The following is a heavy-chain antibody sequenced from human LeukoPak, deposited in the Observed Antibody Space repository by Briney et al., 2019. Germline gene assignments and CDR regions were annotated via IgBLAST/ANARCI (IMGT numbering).Heavy chain of an antibody. CDR2: IYYSGRT. Sequence: SETLSLTCTVSGGSLSRFYWRWVRQPPGKGLEWIGDIYYSGRTNYSPSLKSRLTMSVDTYKNHFSLRRSSVTAEDTALYFCTRNSGRQDFWGQGTLVTVSS. D-gene: IGHD1-26*01. V-gene: IGHV4-59*01. CDR3: TRNSGRQDF. J-gene: IGHJ4*02. CDR1: GGSLSRFY.